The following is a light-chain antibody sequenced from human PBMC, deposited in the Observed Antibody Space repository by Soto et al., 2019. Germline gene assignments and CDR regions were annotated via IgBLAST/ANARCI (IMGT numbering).Light chain of an antibody. V-gene: IGKV3-11*01. J-gene: IGKJ2*02. CDR1: QSVSSY. CDR3: QQRSNWPPWT. Sequence: EIVLTQCPATLSLSPGERATLSCRASQSVSSYLAWYQQKPGQAPRLLIYDASNRATGIPARFSGSGSGTDFTLTISSLEPEDFAVYYCQQRSNWPPWTFGQGTKLEIK. CDR2: DAS.